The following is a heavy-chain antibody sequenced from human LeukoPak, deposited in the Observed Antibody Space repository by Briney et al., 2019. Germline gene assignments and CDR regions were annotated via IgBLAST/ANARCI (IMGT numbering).Heavy chain of an antibody. V-gene: IGHV5-51*01. CDR3: ARHSGLTPEGMDV. CDR2: IYPGDSDT. J-gene: IGHJ6*02. Sequence: GESLKISCKGSGYSFTSYWIGWVRQMPGKGLEWMGIIYPGDSDTRYSPSFQGQGTIPADKSISTAYLQWSSLKASDTPMYYCARHSGLTPEGMDVWGQGTTVTVSS. D-gene: IGHD3-9*01. CDR1: GYSFTSYW.